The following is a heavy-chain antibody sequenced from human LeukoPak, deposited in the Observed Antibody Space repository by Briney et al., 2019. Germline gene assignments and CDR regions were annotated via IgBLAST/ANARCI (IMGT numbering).Heavy chain of an antibody. CDR1: GGSISSHY. D-gene: IGHD5-18*01. Sequence: SETLSLTCTVSGGSISSHYWSWIRQPPGKGLEWIGYIYYSGSTNYNPSLKSRVTISVDTSKNQFSLKLSSVTAADTAVYYCARDADTAMVRYFDYWGQGTLVTVCS. J-gene: IGHJ4*02. CDR3: ARDADTAMVRYFDY. V-gene: IGHV4-59*11. CDR2: IYYSGST.